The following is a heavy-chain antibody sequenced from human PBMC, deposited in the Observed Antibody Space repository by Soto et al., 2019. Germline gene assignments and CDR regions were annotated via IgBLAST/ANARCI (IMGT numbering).Heavy chain of an antibody. D-gene: IGHD2-8*01. CDR3: AKGLGNAKEV. CDR1: GFNFGSYG. V-gene: IGHV3-23*01. Sequence: EVQLLESGGGLVQTGGSLRLSCSASGFNFGSYGMSWVRQAPGKGLEWVSGLTASGLNTYYTDSVKGRFTISRDNSRNTVYLQMSGLRVEDTAVFHCAKGLGNAKEVWGQGTTVTV. CDR2: LTASGLNT. J-gene: IGHJ6*02.